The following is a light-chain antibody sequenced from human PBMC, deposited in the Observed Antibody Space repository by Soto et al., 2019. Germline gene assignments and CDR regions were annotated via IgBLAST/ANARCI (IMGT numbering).Light chain of an antibody. CDR1: SSNIGAGYD. Sequence: QSALTQPPSVSGAPGQRVTISCTGSSSNIGAGYDVHWYQQRPGTAPKLLIFGNINRPSGVPDRFSGSKSGTSAPLAITGLQAEDEGDYYCCSYAGSNTFYVFGTGTKVTVL. CDR2: GNI. V-gene: IGLV1-40*01. CDR3: CSYAGSNTFYV. J-gene: IGLJ1*01.